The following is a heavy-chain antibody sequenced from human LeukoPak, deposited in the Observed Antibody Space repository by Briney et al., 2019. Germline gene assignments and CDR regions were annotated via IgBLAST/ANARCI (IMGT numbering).Heavy chain of an antibody. CDR1: GFTFSSYG. CDR2: IWYDGSNK. CDR3: AKEFGMEVTPAFDY. J-gene: IGHJ4*02. D-gene: IGHD3-16*01. V-gene: IGHV3-33*06. Sequence: GRSLRLSCAASGFTFSSYGMHWVRQAPGKGLEWVAVIWYDGSNKYYADSVKGRFTISRDNSKNTLYLQMNSLRAEDTAVYSCAKEFGMEVTPAFDYWGQGTLVTVSS.